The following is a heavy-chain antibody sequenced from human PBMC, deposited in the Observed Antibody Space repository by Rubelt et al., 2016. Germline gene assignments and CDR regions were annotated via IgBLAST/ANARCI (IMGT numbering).Heavy chain of an antibody. J-gene: IGHJ4*02. CDR2: IWYDGSNK. CDR1: GFTFSSYG. Sequence: ESGGGVVQPGRSLRLSCAASGFTFSSYGMHWVRQAPGKGLEWVAVIWYDGSNKYYADSVKGRFTISRDNSKNTLYLQMNSLRAEDTAVYYCAREVGDYDSSGYYYEYFDYWGQGTLVTVSS. CDR3: AREVGDYDSSGYYYEYFDY. D-gene: IGHD3-22*01. V-gene: IGHV3-33*01.